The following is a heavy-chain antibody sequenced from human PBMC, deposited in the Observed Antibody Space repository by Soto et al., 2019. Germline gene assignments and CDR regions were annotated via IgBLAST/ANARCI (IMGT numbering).Heavy chain of an antibody. CDR1: GGTFSSYT. J-gene: IGHJ4*02. CDR2: IIPILGIA. CDR3: ARAVYCSSTSCYEGGDFDY. V-gene: IGHV1-69*02. D-gene: IGHD2-2*01. Sequence: QVQLVQSGAEVKKPGSSVKVSCKASGGTFSSYTISWVRQAPGQGLEWMGRIIPILGIANYAQKFQGRVTITADKATSTAYMELSSLRSEDTAVYYCARAVYCSSTSCYEGGDFDYWGQGTLVTVSS.